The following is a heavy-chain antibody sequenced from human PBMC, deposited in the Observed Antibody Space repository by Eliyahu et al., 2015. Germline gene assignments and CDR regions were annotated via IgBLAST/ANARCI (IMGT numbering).Heavy chain of an antibody. Sequence: QVQLVQSGAEVKKPGGSVKVSCKASGYXFXSNEVNWVRQAPGQGLEWMGWINPYNEKTNYAQKFQGRVTMTTDTSTSTAYMELDSLKSGDTAVYYCARDKAWDPARTLFDYWGQGTLVTVSS. CDR3: ARDKAWDPARTLFDY. CDR1: GYXFXSNE. V-gene: IGHV1-18*01. D-gene: IGHD6-6*01. J-gene: IGHJ4*02. CDR2: INPYNEKT.